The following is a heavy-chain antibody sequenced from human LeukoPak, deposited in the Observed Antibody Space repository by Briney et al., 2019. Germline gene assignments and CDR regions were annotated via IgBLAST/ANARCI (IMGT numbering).Heavy chain of an antibody. V-gene: IGHV3-20*04. J-gene: IGHJ6*03. CDR2: ISSTGGTT. CDR3: ARIRVTFLNYYYYYMDV. Sequence: GGSLRLSCAASGITFSSYGMSWVRQAPGKGLEWVSSISSTGGTTYYADSVKGRFTISRDNAKNSLYLQMNSLRAEDTALYYCARIRVTFLNYYYYYMDVWGKGTTVTVSS. CDR1: GITFSSYG.